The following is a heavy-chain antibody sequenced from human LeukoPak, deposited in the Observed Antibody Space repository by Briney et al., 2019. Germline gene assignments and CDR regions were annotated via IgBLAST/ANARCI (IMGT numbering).Heavy chain of an antibody. CDR1: GGSMRSYY. CDR3: ARGHTESADDYGNWFHP. V-gene: IGHV4-59*01. D-gene: IGHD5-12*01. Sequence: PSETLSLTCTVSGGSMRSYYWSWIRQPPGKGVEWIGYIYYSGATKYNTSLKSRVTISVDTSKNQFSLKLNSLTAADTAVYYCARGHTESADDYGNWFHPWGQGTLVTVSS. J-gene: IGHJ5*02. CDR2: IYYSGAT.